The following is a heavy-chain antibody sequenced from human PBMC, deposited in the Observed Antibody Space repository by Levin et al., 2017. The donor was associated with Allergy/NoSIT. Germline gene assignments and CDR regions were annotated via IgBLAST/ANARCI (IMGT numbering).Heavy chain of an antibody. CDR2: INHSGTI. D-gene: IGHD3-16*02. J-gene: IGHJ4*02. V-gene: IGHV4-34*01. CDR3: ARHSPDDYVWGSNPYIDY. Sequence: SQTLSLTCAVYGGSFSGYYWSWIRQPPGKGLEWIGEINHSGTINYNPSLKSRVTISVDTSKNQFSLKLSSVTAADTAVYYCARHSPDDYVWGSNPYIDYWGQGTLVTVSS. CDR1: GGSFSGYY.